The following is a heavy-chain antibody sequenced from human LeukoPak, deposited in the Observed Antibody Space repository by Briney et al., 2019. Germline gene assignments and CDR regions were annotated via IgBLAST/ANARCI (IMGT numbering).Heavy chain of an antibody. CDR2: ISYDGSNK. Sequence: GGSLRLSCAASGFTFSSYGMHWVRQAPGKGLEWVAVISYDGSNKYYADSVKGRFTISRDNSKNTLYLQMNSLRAEDTAVYYCANNVLYGSGSHWGQGTLVTVSS. CDR3: ANNVLYGSGSH. J-gene: IGHJ4*02. V-gene: IGHV3-30*18. CDR1: GFTFSSYG. D-gene: IGHD3-10*01.